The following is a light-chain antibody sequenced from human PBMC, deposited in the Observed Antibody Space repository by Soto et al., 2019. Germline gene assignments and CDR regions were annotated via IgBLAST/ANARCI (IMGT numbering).Light chain of an antibody. CDR3: QQSYTSPH. J-gene: IGKJ2*01. CDR1: QSIASY. V-gene: IGKV1-39*01. Sequence: IHMTQSASSLSASVGDRVTITCRASQSIASYLNWYQQRPRKAPKLLIHAASTLQSGVPSRFSGSESESVTDFTLTISSLQPEDFATYYCQQSYTSPHFGQGTKVDIK. CDR2: AAS.